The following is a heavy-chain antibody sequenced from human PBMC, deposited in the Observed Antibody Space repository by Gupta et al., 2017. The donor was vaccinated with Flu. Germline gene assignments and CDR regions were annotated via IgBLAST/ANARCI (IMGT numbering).Heavy chain of an antibody. CDR3: ARDDILTGYLFDY. D-gene: IGHD3-9*01. Sequence: QVQLQQWGAGLLKPSETLSLTCAVYGGSFSGYSWSWIRQPPGKWLEWIGEINHSGSTNYNPSLKSRVTISVDTSKNQFSLKLSSVTAADTAAYFCARDDILTGYLFDYWGQGILVTVSS. V-gene: IGHV4-34*01. CDR2: INHSGST. CDR1: GGSFSGYS. J-gene: IGHJ4*02.